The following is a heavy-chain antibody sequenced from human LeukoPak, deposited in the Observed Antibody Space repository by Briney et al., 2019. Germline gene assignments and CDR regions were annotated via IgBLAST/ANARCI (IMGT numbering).Heavy chain of an antibody. D-gene: IGHD3-3*01. CDR1: GYTFTSYG. Sequence: ASVKVSCTASGYTFTSYGISWVRQAPGQGLEWMGWISAYNGNTNYAQKLQGRVTMTTDTSTSTAYMELRSLRSDDTAVYYCARVGDFWSPARGLVDYWGQGTLVTVSS. CDR2: ISAYNGNT. CDR3: ARVGDFWSPARGLVDY. V-gene: IGHV1-18*01. J-gene: IGHJ4*02.